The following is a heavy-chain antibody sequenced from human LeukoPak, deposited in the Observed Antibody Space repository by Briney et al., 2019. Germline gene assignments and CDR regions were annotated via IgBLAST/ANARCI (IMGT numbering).Heavy chain of an antibody. CDR2: IYYTGAT. D-gene: IGHD5-18*01. CDR3: ARAGYSYGTGYYFDY. V-gene: IGHV4-59*01. J-gene: IGHJ4*02. CDR1: GGSISSYY. Sequence: SETLSLICTVSGGSISSYYWSWIRLPPGKGLERIGYIYYTGATYYNPSLKSRVTISLDTSKNQFSLKLSSVTAADAAVYYCARAGYSYGTGYYFDYWGQGALVTVSS.